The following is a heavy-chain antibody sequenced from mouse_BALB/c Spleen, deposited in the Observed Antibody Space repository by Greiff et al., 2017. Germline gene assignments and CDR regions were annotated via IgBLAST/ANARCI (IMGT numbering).Heavy chain of an antibody. CDR3: TEEGTRTEKYYYAMDY. Sequence: EVQLQESGTVLARPGASVKMSCKASGYSFTSYWMHWVKQRPGQGLEWIGAIYPGNSDTSYNQKFKGKAKLTAVTSASTAYMELSSLTNEDSAVYYCTEEGTRTEKYYYAMDYWGQGTSVTVSS. V-gene: IGHV1-5*01. D-gene: IGHD1-3*01. CDR2: IYPGNSDT. J-gene: IGHJ4*01. CDR1: GYSFTSYW.